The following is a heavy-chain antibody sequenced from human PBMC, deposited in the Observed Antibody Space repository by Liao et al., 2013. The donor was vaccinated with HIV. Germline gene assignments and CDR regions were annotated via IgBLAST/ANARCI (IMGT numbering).Heavy chain of an antibody. CDR2: IYYSGST. CDR1: GGSISSASYY. D-gene: IGHD3-22*01. Sequence: QLQLQESGPGLVKPSETLSLTCSVSGGSISSASYYWGWIRQPPGKGLEWVGSIYYSGSTQYNDSLRSRVTMSIDTSKNLFSLRLNSVTAADTAVYYCAREGPYDSSGYYYYYMDVWGKGTTVTVSS. CDR3: AREGPYDSSGYYYYYMDV. J-gene: IGHJ6*03. V-gene: IGHV4-39*07.